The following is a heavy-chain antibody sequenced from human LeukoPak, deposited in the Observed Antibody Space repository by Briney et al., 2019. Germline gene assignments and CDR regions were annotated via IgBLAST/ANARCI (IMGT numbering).Heavy chain of an antibody. CDR2: IYTSGST. D-gene: IGHD3-22*01. CDR1: GGSISSYY. J-gene: IGHJ4*02. V-gene: IGHV4-4*07. Sequence: SETLSLTCTVSGGSISSYYWSWIRQPAWKGLEWIGRIYTSGSTNYNPSLKSRVTMSVDTSKNQFSLKLSSVTAADTAVYYCARGYDSSGYSDYWGQGTLVTVSS. CDR3: ARGYDSSGYSDY.